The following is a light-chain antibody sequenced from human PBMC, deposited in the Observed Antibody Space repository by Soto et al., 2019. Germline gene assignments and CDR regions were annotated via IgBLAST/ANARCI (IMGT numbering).Light chain of an antibody. Sequence: QSVLTQPPSVSGAPGQRVTISCTGSSSNIGAGYDVHWYRQLPGTAPKLLIYGNSNRPSGVPDRFSGSKSGTSASLAITGRQAEDEADYYCQSYDSSLSGWVFGGGTKLTVL. CDR2: GNS. CDR3: QSYDSSLSGWV. CDR1: SSNIGAGYD. V-gene: IGLV1-40*01. J-gene: IGLJ3*02.